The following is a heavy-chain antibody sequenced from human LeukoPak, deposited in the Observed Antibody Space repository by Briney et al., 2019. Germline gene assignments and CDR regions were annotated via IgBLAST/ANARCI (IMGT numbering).Heavy chain of an antibody. CDR2: IYYSGST. Sequence: SQTLSLTCTVSGGSISSGGYYWSWIRQHPGKGLEWIGYIYYSGSTYYNPSLKSRVTISVDTSKNQFSLKLSSVTAADTAVYYCARENGGSYYPNWFDPWGQGTLVTVSS. D-gene: IGHD1-26*01. V-gene: IGHV4-31*03. CDR3: ARENGGSYYPNWFDP. J-gene: IGHJ5*02. CDR1: GGSISSGGYY.